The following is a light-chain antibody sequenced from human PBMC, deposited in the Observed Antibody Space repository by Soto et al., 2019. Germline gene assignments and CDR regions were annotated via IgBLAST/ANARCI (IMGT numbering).Light chain of an antibody. J-gene: IGKJ5*01. CDR3: QHRSSWPIT. V-gene: IGKV3D-20*02. CDR1: RSVSSSY. CDR2: VAS. Sequence: EIVLTQSPGTLSLSPGERATHSCRVKRSVSSSYLAWYQQKPGQAPRLLIYVASSRATGIPDRFSGSGSGTDFTLTISRLEPEDFAVYYCQHRSSWPITFGQGTRLEIK.